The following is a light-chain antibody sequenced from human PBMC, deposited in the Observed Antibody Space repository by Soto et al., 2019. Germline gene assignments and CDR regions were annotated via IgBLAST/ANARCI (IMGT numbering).Light chain of an antibody. V-gene: IGKV1-39*01. CDR1: QSISGY. J-gene: IGKJ5*01. CDR3: QQSYSTLIT. CDR2: ATS. Sequence: DIQMTQSPSSLSAFVGDRVTITCRASQSISGYLNWYQQKPGKAPKLLIFATSSLQSGVPSRFSGSGSGTDFPLPISSLQREDFAIYYCQQSYSTLITFGQGTRLEIK.